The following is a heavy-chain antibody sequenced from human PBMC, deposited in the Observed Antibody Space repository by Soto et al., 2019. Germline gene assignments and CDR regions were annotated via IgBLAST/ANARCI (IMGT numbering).Heavy chain of an antibody. D-gene: IGHD3-22*01. CDR2: IIPIFGTA. J-gene: IGHJ4*02. CDR3: ATYYYDSSGSQGPFDY. V-gene: IGHV1-69*13. CDR1: GGTFSSYA. Sequence: SVKVSCKASGGTFSSYAISWVRQAPGQGLEWMGGIIPIFGTANYAQKFQGRVTITADESTSTAYMELSSLRSEDTAVYYCATYYYDSSGSQGPFDYWGQGTLVTVSS.